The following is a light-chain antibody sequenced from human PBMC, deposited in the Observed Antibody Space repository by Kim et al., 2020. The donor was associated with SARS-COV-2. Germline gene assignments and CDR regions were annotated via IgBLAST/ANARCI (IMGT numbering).Light chain of an antibody. Sequence: GPSFTLTCTGTRSHVGCYNSVSWYQQHPGKAPKLIMYDVSERASGVSNRFSGSQSGNTASLTISGLRAEDEADYYCSSHTTSSTYVFGSGTKVTVL. V-gene: IGLV2-14*04. CDR3: SSHTTSSTYV. J-gene: IGLJ1*01. CDR2: DVS. CDR1: RSHVGCYNS.